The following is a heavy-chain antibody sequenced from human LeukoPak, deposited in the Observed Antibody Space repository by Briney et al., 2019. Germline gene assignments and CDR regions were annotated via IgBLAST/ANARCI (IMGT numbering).Heavy chain of an antibody. CDR2: IKQDGSEK. V-gene: IGHV3-7*01. D-gene: IGHD6-19*01. Sequence: PGGSLRLSCAASGFTFSSYWMTWVRQAPGKGLEWVANIKQDGSEKYYVDSVKGRFTISRDNAKNSLYLQMNSLRAEDTAVCYCARLRWLVEGGYFDYWGQGTLVTVSS. CDR3: ARLRWLVEGGYFDY. J-gene: IGHJ4*02. CDR1: GFTFSSYW.